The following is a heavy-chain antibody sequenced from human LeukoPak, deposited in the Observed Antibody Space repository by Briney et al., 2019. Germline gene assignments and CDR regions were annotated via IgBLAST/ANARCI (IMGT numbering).Heavy chain of an antibody. J-gene: IGHJ4*02. CDR1: GGTFSSYA. Sequence: SVKVSCKASGGTFSSYAISWVRQAPGQGLEWMGGIIPIFGTANYAQRFQGRVTITADESTSTAYMELSSLRSEDTAVYYCARDQGGPYYYGSGSPRAFDYWGQGTLVTVSS. D-gene: IGHD3-10*01. CDR3: ARDQGGPYYYGSGSPRAFDY. CDR2: IIPIFGTA. V-gene: IGHV1-69*13.